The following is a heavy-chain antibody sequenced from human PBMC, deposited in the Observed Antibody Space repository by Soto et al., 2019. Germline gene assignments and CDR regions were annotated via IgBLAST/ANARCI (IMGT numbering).Heavy chain of an antibody. Sequence: QVQLVQSGVEVKKPGASVKVSCKASGYTFTSYGISWIRQAPGQGLEWMGGIIPIFGTANYAQKFQGRVTITADKSTSTAYMELSSLRSEDTAVYYCARQLLRYFDWSRTTIYYFDYWGQGTLVTVSS. CDR2: IIPIFGTA. CDR3: ARQLLRYFDWSRTTIYYFDY. D-gene: IGHD3-9*01. J-gene: IGHJ4*02. CDR1: GYTFTSYG. V-gene: IGHV1-69*06.